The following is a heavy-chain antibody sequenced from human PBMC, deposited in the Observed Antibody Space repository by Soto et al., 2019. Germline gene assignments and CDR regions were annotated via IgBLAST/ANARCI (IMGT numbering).Heavy chain of an antibody. D-gene: IGHD5-18*01. CDR2: IYHSGST. CDR3: ARATGMAPFDY. V-gene: IGHV4-30-2*01. Sequence: SETLSLTCAVSGGSISSGGYSWSWIRQPPGKGLEWIGYIYHSGSTYYNPSLKSRVTISVDKSKNQFSLRLNSVTAADTAVYYCARATGMAPFDYWGQGTLVTVSS. CDR1: GGSISSGGYS. J-gene: IGHJ4*02.